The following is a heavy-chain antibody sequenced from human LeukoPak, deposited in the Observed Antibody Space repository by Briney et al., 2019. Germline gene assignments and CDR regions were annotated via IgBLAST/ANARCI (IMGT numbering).Heavy chain of an antibody. CDR2: MNPNSGDT. D-gene: IGHD2-15*01. J-gene: IGHJ1*01. Sequence: ASVKVSCKASGYTFTGYYMHWVRQAPGQGLEWMGWMNPNSGDTGYAQKFQGRLTLTRNTSISTAYMEVSSLRSEDTAVYYCARGRYCSADTCYGDFQHWGQGTLVSVSS. V-gene: IGHV1-8*02. CDR1: GYTFTGYY. CDR3: ARGRYCSADTCYGDFQH.